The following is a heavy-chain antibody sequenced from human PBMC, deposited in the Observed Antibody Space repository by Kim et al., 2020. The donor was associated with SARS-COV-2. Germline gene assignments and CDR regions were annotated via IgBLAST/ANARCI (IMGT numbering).Heavy chain of an antibody. D-gene: IGHD3-10*01. CDR2: IYYSGST. J-gene: IGHJ4*02. CDR3: ARWYYYGSGSYYRGDY. V-gene: IGHV4-39*01. CDR1: GGSISSSSYY. Sequence: SETLSLTCTVSGGSISSSSYYWGWIRQPPGKGLEWIGSIYYSGSTYYNPSLKSRVTISVDTSKNQFSLMLSSVTAADTAVYYCARWYYYGSGSYYRGDYWGQGTLVTVSS.